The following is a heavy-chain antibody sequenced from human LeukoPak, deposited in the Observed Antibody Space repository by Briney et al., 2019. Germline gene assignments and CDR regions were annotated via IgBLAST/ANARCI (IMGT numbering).Heavy chain of an antibody. D-gene: IGHD3-22*01. J-gene: IGHJ4*02. V-gene: IGHV3-7*01. CDR2: IKQDGSEK. CDR3: ARGPYNHYDSSGWVYYFDY. Sequence: PGGSLRLSCTASGFAFNTYWMSWVRQAPGKGLEWVANIKQDGSEKYYVDSVKGRFTISRDNAKNSLYLQMNSLRAEDTAVYYCARGPYNHYDSSGWVYYFDYWGQGTLVTVSS. CDR1: GFAFNTYW.